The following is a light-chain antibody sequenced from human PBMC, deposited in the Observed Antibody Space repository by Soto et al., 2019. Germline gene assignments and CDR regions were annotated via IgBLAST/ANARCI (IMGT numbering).Light chain of an antibody. J-gene: IGKJ1*01. Sequence: PGERATLSCRASQSVSSSYIAWYQQKPGQAPRLLIYGASSRATGIPDRFSGSGSGTDFTLTISRLEPGDFAVYYCQQYGTSRWTFGQGTKVEIK. CDR3: QQYGTSRWT. CDR2: GAS. CDR1: QSVSSSY. V-gene: IGKV3-20*01.